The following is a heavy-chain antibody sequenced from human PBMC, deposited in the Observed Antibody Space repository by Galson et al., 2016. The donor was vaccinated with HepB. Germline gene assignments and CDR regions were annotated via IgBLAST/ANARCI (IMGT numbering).Heavy chain of an antibody. J-gene: IGHJ6*02. CDR3: AKPYDFWSGYSNY. D-gene: IGHD3-3*01. CDR1: GFTFSSYA. CDR2: ISGSGGST. V-gene: IGHV3-23*01. Sequence: SLRLSCVASGFTFSSYAMSWVRQAPGKGLEWVSAISGSGGSTYYADSVKGRFTISRDNSKNTLYLQMNSLRAEDTAVYYCAKPYDFWSGYSNYWGQGTTVTVSS.